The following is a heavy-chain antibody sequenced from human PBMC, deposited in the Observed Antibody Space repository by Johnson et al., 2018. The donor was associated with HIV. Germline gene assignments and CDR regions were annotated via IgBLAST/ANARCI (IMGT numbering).Heavy chain of an antibody. D-gene: IGHD3-10*01. CDR1: GFTVSSYG. CDR2: IWYDGSNQ. CDR3: AKDLNYGSGPVDI. V-gene: IGHV3-33*06. J-gene: IGHJ3*02. Sequence: QVQLVESGGGVVQPGKSLTLSCAASGFTVSSYGMHWVRQAPGKGLEWVAVIWYDGSNQYYADSVKGLFTISRDNSKNTLYLQMNSLRAEDTAVYYCAKDLNYGSGPVDIWGQGTMVTVSS.